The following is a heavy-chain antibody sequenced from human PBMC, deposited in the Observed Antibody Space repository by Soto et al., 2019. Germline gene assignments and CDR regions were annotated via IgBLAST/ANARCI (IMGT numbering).Heavy chain of an antibody. D-gene: IGHD6-6*01. CDR2: ISSNGVGT. Sequence: EVQLAESGGGLAQPGGSLRLSCAASGFTLSGYAMDWVRKAPGKGLEYVSGISSNGVGTYYANSVQGRFTISRDNTKNTEYLQMGSLRPEDMAVYYCARRARPDFYYMDVWGKGTTVTVSS. J-gene: IGHJ6*03. V-gene: IGHV3-64*01. CDR3: ARRARPDFYYMDV. CDR1: GFTLSGYA.